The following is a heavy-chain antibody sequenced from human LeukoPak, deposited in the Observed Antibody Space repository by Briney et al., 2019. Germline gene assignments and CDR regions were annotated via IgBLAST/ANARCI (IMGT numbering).Heavy chain of an antibody. CDR1: GFTFSSYA. D-gene: IGHD6-19*01. V-gene: IGHV3-23*01. Sequence: PGGSLRLSCAASGFTFSSYAMNWVRQAPGKGLEGVSVISSSGGTTYYSDSVKGRFIISRDTSKNTLYLQMNSLRAEDTAVYYCAKAGIAVPATPEYCGQGTQVTVSS. J-gene: IGHJ4*02. CDR2: ISSSGGTT. CDR3: AKAGIAVPATPEY.